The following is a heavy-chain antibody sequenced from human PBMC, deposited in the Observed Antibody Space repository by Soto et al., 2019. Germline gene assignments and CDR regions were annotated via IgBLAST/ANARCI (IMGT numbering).Heavy chain of an antibody. V-gene: IGHV5-51*01. CDR3: ASAMDSSSWYGNYGMDV. CDR1: GYSFTSYW. Sequence: GESLKISCKGSGYSFTSYWIGWVRQMPGKGLEWMGIIYPGDSDTRYSPSFQGQVTISADKSISTAYLQWSSLKASDTAMYYCASAMDSSSWYGNYGMDVWGQGTTVTVSS. CDR2: IYPGDSDT. D-gene: IGHD6-13*01. J-gene: IGHJ6*02.